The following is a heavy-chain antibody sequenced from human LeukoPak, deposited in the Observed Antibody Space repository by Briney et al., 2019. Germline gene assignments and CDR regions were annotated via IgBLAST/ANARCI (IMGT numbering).Heavy chain of an antibody. CDR2: ISYDGSNK. CDR1: GFTFSSYG. V-gene: IGHV3-30*18. J-gene: IGHJ4*02. Sequence: GRSLRLSCAASGFTFSSYGMHWVRQAPGKGLEWVAVISYDGSNKYYADSVKGRFTISRDNSKNTLYLQMNSLRAEDTVVYYCAKDGSSGWYPSYWGQGTLVTVSS. D-gene: IGHD6-19*01. CDR3: AKDGSSGWYPSY.